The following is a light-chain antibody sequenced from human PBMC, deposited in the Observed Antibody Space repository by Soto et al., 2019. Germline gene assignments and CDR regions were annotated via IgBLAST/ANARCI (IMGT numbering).Light chain of an antibody. CDR3: CAYSTSGTHV. J-gene: IGLJ1*01. CDR1: SSDVGSYDY. Sequence: QSVLTQPASVSGSPGQSITFSCTGTSSDVGSYDYVSWHQQHPGKAPKLRIYDVNNRPSGVPSRFSGSKSGNTASLIISGLQTEDEADYYCCAYSTSGTHVFGTGTKVTVL. V-gene: IGLV2-14*03. CDR2: DVN.